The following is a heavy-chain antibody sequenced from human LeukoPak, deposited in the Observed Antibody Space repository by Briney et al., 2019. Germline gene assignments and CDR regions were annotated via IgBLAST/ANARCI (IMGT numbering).Heavy chain of an antibody. V-gene: IGHV3-21*01. Sequence: GGSLRLSCAASGFTFSTYSMNWIRQAPGKGLEWVSSISSSSSYIYYADSVKVRFTISRDNAKNSLYLQMNSLRAEDTAVYYCARWSGMATVTSDYWGQGTLVTVSS. CDR3: ARWSGMATVTSDY. CDR1: GFTFSTYS. CDR2: ISSSSSYI. J-gene: IGHJ4*02. D-gene: IGHD5-24*01.